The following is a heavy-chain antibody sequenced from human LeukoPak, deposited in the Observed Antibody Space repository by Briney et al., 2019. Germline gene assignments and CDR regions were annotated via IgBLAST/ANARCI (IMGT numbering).Heavy chain of an antibody. D-gene: IGHD3-10*01. J-gene: IGHJ4*02. CDR2: INHSGST. CDR3: ARIPLWFGELGDDY. CDR1: GGTFSGYY. V-gene: IGHV4-34*01. Sequence: PSETLSLTCAVYGGTFSGYYWSWIRQPPGKGLEWIGEINHSGSTNYNPSLKSRVTISGNTSRNQFSLKLSSVTAADTAVYYCARIPLWFGELGDDYWGQGTLVTVSS.